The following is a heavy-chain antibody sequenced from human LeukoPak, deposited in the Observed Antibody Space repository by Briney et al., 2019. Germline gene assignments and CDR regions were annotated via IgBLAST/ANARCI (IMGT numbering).Heavy chain of an antibody. V-gene: IGHV3-11*06. D-gene: IGHD6-19*01. Sequence: GGSLRLSCAASGFTFSDYYMSWIRQAPGKGLEWVSYISSSSSYTTYADSVKGRFTISRDNAKNSLYLHMNSLRAEDTAVYYCARGPIGGWLRNGMDVWGQGTTVTVSS. J-gene: IGHJ6*02. CDR2: ISSSSSYT. CDR1: GFTFSDYY. CDR3: ARGPIGGWLRNGMDV.